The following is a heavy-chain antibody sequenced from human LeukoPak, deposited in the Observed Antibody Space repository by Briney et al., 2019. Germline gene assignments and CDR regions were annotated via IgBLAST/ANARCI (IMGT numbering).Heavy chain of an antibody. Sequence: ASVKVSCKASGYTFTSYDINWVRQATGQGLEWMGWTNPNSGNTGYAQKFQGRVTMTRNTSISTAYMELGSLRSEDTAVYYCARGDYGGTLYYGMDVWGQGTTVTVSS. CDR3: ARGDYGGTLYYGMDV. V-gene: IGHV1-8*01. J-gene: IGHJ6*02. CDR1: GYTFTSYD. CDR2: TNPNSGNT. D-gene: IGHD4-23*01.